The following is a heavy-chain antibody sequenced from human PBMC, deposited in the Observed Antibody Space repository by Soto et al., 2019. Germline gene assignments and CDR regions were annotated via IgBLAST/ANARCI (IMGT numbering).Heavy chain of an antibody. CDR2: ISYDGSNK. CDR3: ASPRLSSDGTTPIDY. V-gene: IGHV3-30-3*01. J-gene: IGHJ4*02. CDR1: GFTFSSYA. D-gene: IGHD1-1*01. Sequence: QVQLVESGGGVVQPGRSLRLSCAASGFTFSSYAMHWVRQAPGKGLEGVAVISYDGSNKYYADSVKGRFTISRDNSTNTLYLKMNSLRAEDTAVYYCASPRLSSDGTTPIDYWGQGTLVTVSS.